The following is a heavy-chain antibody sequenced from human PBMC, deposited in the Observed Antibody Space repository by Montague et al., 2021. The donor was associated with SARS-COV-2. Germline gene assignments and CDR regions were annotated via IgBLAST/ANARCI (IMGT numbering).Heavy chain of an antibody. Sequence: SETLSLTCTVSGGSISSSSYYWGWIRQPPGKGLEWIGCIYYSGSTYYNPSLKSRVTISVDTSKNQFSLKLSSVTAADMAVYYCARHGLAGITIFGVVTPRGGFDIWGQGTMVTVSS. CDR3: ARHGLAGITIFGVVTPRGGFDI. D-gene: IGHD3-3*01. V-gene: IGHV4-39*01. CDR1: GGSISSSSYY. J-gene: IGHJ3*02. CDR2: IYYSGST.